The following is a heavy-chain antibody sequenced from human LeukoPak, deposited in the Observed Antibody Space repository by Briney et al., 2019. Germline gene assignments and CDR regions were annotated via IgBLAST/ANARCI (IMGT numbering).Heavy chain of an antibody. CDR2: ISDSDGST. CDR3: ARPGNYYDSTGYYYRFDY. D-gene: IGHD3-22*01. J-gene: IGHJ4*02. Sequence: GGSLRLSCAASGFTFSSYAMSWVRQAPGKGLEWVSGISDSDGSTYYADSVKGRFTISRDNSKNTLYLQMNSLRAEDTAVYYCARPGNYYDSTGYYYRFDYWGQGTLVTVSS. CDR1: GFTFSSYA. V-gene: IGHV3-23*01.